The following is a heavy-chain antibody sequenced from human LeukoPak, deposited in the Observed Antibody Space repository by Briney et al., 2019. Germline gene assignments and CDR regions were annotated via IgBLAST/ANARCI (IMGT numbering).Heavy chain of an antibody. CDR2: IYYSGST. J-gene: IGHJ4*02. Sequence: SETLSLTCTVSGGSISSGDYYWSWIRQPPRKGLEWIGYIYYSGSTYYNPSLKSRVTISVDKSENQFSLKLSSVTAADTAVYYCARVGAAAGYYFDYWGQGTLVTVSS. D-gene: IGHD6-13*01. CDR3: ARVGAAAGYYFDY. CDR1: GGSISSGDYY. V-gene: IGHV4-30-4*08.